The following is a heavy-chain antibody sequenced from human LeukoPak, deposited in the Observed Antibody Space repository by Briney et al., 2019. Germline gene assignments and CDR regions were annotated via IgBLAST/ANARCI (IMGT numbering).Heavy chain of an antibody. Sequence: GVSLRLSCAASGFTFSNAWMSWVRQAPGKGLEWVGRIKSKTDGGTTDYAAPVKGRFTISRDDSKNTLYLQMNSLKTEDTAVYYSTTDPWGGSGAFDFWGQGTMVTVSS. D-gene: IGHD3-3*01. V-gene: IGHV3-15*01. CDR3: TTDPWGGSGAFDF. J-gene: IGHJ3*01. CDR2: IKSKTDGGTT. CDR1: GFTFSNAW.